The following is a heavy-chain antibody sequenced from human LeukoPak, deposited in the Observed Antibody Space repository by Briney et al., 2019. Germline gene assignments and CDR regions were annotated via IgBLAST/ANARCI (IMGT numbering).Heavy chain of an antibody. CDR1: GFTFSSYW. J-gene: IGHJ4*02. V-gene: IGHV3-74*01. CDR2: INSDGSST. Sequence: GGSLRLSCGASGFTFSSYWMHWVRQAPGKGLVWVSRINSDGSSTSYADSVKGRFTISRDNAKNTLYLQMNSLRAEDTAVYYCARAYYDYVWGSYRYYFDYWGQGTLVTVSS. CDR3: ARAYYDYVWGSYRYYFDY. D-gene: IGHD3-16*02.